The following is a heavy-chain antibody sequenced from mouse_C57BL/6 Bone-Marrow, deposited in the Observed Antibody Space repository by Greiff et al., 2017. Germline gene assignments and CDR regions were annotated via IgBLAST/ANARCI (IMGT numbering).Heavy chain of an antibody. V-gene: IGHV1-61*01. CDR1: GYTFTSYW. CDR3: ARSGSSPLYWYFDV. J-gene: IGHJ1*03. D-gene: IGHD1-1*01. CDR2: IYPSDSET. Sequence: QVQLKQPGAELVRPGSSVKLSCKASGYTFTSYWMDWVKQRPGQGLEWIGNIYPSDSETHYNQKFKDKATLTVDKSSSTAYMQLSSLTSEDSAVYYCARSGSSPLYWYFDVWGTGTTVTVSS.